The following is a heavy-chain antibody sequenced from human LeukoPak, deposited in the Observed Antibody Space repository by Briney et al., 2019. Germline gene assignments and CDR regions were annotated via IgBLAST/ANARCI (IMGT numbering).Heavy chain of an antibody. CDR2: ISGFGEST. CDR3: AKGHTTSWYNFDY. V-gene: IGHV3-23*01. CDR1: GSTFSNYA. Sequence: GGSLRLSCAASGSTFSNYAMTWVRQAPGKGLEWVSSISGFGESTHYADSVQGRFTISRDNSRNTVFVQMTSPRADDTAVYYCAKGHTTSWYNFDYWGQGILVTVSS. D-gene: IGHD6-13*01. J-gene: IGHJ4*02.